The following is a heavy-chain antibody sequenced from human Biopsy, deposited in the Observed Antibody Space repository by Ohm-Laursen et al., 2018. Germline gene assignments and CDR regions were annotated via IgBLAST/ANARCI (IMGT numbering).Heavy chain of an antibody. CDR2: ISSDGTKE. Sequence: SLRLSCTASGFGVTTYGMHWVRQGPGKGLEWVSVISSDGTKELYADSVKGRLTISRDNSRNTLFLQMNSLKAEDTAVYYCAKDRFPYTSGYSSVFEYWGQGTLVTVSS. CDR3: AKDRFPYTSGYSSVFEY. V-gene: IGHV3-30*18. CDR1: GFGVTTYG. J-gene: IGHJ4*02. D-gene: IGHD3-22*01.